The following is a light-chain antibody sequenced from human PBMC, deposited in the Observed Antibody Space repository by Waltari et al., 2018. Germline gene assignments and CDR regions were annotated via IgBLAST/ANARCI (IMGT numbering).Light chain of an antibody. J-gene: IGLJ3*02. V-gene: IGLV2-14*03. CDR2: DVN. CDR3: SSYTSISTWV. Sequence: QSALTQPASVSGSPGQSITISCPATSSAIISDNHVSWYQQHPGKAPKVMIYDVNNRPSGVSDRFSGSRSGNTASLTVSGLQAEDEADYYCSSYTSISTWVFGGGTKLTVV. CDR1: SSAIISDNH.